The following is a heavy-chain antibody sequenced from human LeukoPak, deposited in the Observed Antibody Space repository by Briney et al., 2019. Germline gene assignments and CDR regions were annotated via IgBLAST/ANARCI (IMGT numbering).Heavy chain of an antibody. V-gene: IGHV3-7*03. Sequence: GGSLRLSCAASGFTFSNFWMSWVRQAPGKGLEWVADIRHDGSATNYVPSVRGRFTISRDNAKNSLYLQMNSLRAEDTAVYYCADSHGSAGNDWGQGTLVTVSS. J-gene: IGHJ4*02. CDR1: GFTFSNFW. CDR3: ADSHGSAGND. CDR2: IRHDGSAT. D-gene: IGHD2-15*01.